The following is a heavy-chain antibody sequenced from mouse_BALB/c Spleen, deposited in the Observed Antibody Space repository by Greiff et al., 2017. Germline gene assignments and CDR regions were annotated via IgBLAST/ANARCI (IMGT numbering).Heavy chain of an antibody. CDR3: AREGVYDYYAMDY. D-gene: IGHD2-12*01. J-gene: IGHJ4*01. V-gene: IGHV1-87*01. CDR1: GYTFTSYW. CDR2: IYPGDGDT. Sequence: VQLQQSGAELARPGASVKLSCKASGYTFTSYWMQWVKQRPGQGLEWIGAIYPGDGDTRYTQKFKGKATLTADKSSSTAYMQLSSLASEDSAVYYCAREGVYDYYAMDYWGQGTSVTVSS.